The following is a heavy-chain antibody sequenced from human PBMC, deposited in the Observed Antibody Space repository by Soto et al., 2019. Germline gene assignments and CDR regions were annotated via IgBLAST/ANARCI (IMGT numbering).Heavy chain of an antibody. Sequence: QVQLVQSGAEVKKPGSSVNVSCKASGGTFRSYAITWVRQAPGQGLEWMGGVIPMFGTPNNAPKVQDRVTITADESTNTASIDLRSLRFAHPALYYCSIMYSSVWGAALRYWGQGTLVTVSS. J-gene: IGHJ4*02. D-gene: IGHD6-19*01. V-gene: IGHV1-69*12. CDR2: VIPMFGTP. CDR1: GGTFRSYA. CDR3: SIMYSSVWGAALRY.